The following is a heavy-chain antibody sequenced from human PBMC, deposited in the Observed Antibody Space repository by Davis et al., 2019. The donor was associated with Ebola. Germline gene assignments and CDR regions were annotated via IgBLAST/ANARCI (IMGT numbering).Heavy chain of an antibody. CDR3: ARDRKVYTY. CDR2: ISDSGGTT. V-gene: IGHV3-23*01. J-gene: IGHJ4*02. CDR1: GFTFSSYS. Sequence: GGSLRLSCAASGFTFSSYSMNWVRQAPGKGLEWVSAISDSGGTTYYADSVKGRFTISRDNSKNTLYVQMNSLRAEDMAVYYCARDRKVYTYWGQGTPVTVSS.